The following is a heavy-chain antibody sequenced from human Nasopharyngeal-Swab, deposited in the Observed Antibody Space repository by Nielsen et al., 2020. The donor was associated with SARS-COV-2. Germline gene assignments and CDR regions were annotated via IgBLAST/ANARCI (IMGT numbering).Heavy chain of an antibody. D-gene: IGHD4/OR15-4a*01. Sequence: SETLSLTCTVSGGSITNGNYQWSWIRQPAGKGLEWLGHIYTSGDTKYNASLESRVTISVDTSKNQFSLKLTSVTAADTAVFYCVRDRWGMLPTHWGQGILVTVSS. CDR3: VRDRWGMLPTH. CDR1: GGSITNGNYQ. CDR2: IYTSGDT. V-gene: IGHV4-61*09. J-gene: IGHJ4*02.